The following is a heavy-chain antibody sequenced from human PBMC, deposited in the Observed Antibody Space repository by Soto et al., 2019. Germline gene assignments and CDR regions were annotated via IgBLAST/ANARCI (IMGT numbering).Heavy chain of an antibody. Sequence: EVQVVESGGGLVQPGGSPRLSCAASGFTVSSYYMSWVRQAPGKGLEWVSVLYTGGSTYYADSVNGRFTISRHNSENTLYLQMNSLRVEDTAVYYCARGDLTDVWGKGTTVTVSS. J-gene: IGHJ6*04. V-gene: IGHV3-53*04. CDR3: ARGDLTDV. CDR1: GFTVSSYY. CDR2: LYTGGST.